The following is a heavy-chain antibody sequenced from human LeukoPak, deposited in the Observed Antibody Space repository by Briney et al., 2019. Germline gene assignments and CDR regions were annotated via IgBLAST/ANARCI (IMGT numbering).Heavy chain of an antibody. Sequence: PGGSLRLSCAVSGFAFGSEAMSWVRQSPARGLEWVASISPAGGTTYYADYVKGRFTISRGNSNNTLFVHMNSLRAEDTAVYYCAKVRSGSANWALRIFDNWGQGTLVTVSS. V-gene: IGHV3-23*01. J-gene: IGHJ4*02. D-gene: IGHD1-1*01. CDR1: GFAFGSEA. CDR3: AKVRSGSANWALRIFDN. CDR2: ISPAGGTT.